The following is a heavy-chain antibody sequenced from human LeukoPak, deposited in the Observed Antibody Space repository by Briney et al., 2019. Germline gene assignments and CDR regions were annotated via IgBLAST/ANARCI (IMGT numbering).Heavy chain of an antibody. J-gene: IGHJ5*02. CDR1: EYIFSPYY. V-gene: IGHV1-2*02. CDR2: INPKTGEA. D-gene: IGHD3-10*01. CDR3: ARPGNWWFDP. Sequence: ASVNVSYTASEYIFSPYYMHWGRQAPGQGVEWMGWINPKTGEATYAEKFQGRVSMTRDTSINTAYLELSSLTSDDTAVYYCARPGNWWFDPWGQGTLVTVSS.